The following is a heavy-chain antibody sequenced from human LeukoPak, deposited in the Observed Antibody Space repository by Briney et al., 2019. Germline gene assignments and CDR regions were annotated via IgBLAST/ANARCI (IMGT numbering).Heavy chain of an antibody. Sequence: QAPGQGLEWMGGIIPIFGTANYAQKFQGRVTITADESTSTAYMELSSLRSEDTAVYYCARSPGGSGSYHFDYWGQGTLVTVSS. CDR3: ARSPGGSGSYHFDY. V-gene: IGHV1-69*01. J-gene: IGHJ4*02. D-gene: IGHD3-10*01. CDR2: IIPIFGTA.